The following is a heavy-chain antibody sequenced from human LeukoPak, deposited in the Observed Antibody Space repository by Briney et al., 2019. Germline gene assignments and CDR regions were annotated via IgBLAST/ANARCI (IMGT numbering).Heavy chain of an antibody. CDR2: ISSSGSTI. J-gene: IGHJ1*01. CDR1: GFTFSDYY. V-gene: IGHV3-11*01. D-gene: IGHD6-13*01. CDR3: ARDRIAAAKSGHFQH. Sequence: PGGSLRLSCAASGFTFSDYYMSWIRQAPRKGLEWVSYISSSGSTIYYADSVKGRFTISRDNAKNSLYLQMNSLRAEDTAVYYCARDRIAAAKSGHFQHWGQGTLVTVSS.